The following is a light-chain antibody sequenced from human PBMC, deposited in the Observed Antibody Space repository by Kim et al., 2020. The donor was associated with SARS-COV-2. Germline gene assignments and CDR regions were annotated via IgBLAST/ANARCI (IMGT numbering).Light chain of an antibody. V-gene: IGKV3-15*01. J-gene: IGKJ4*01. CDR2: GAS. CDR1: QSLNSN. Sequence: AAPGERATRSCRASQSLNSNLAWYQQKPGQAPRLRIYGASIRVTGIPDRVSGSGSGTEFTLTISSLQSEEFAVYYCQQYHKWPLTFGGGTKVDIK. CDR3: QQYHKWPLT.